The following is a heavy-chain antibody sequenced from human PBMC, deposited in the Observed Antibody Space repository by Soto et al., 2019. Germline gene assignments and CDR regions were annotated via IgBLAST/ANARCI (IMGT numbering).Heavy chain of an antibody. CDR1: GYTFTSYA. CDR3: ARDPYDSSGYYQNPFDY. D-gene: IGHD3-22*01. J-gene: IGHJ4*02. Sequence: ASVKVSCKASGYTFTSYAMRWVRQAPGQRLEWMGWINAGNGNTKYSQKFQGRVTITRDTSASTAYMELSSLRSEDTAVYYCARDPYDSSGYYQNPFDYWGQGTLVTVSS. V-gene: IGHV1-3*01. CDR2: INAGNGNT.